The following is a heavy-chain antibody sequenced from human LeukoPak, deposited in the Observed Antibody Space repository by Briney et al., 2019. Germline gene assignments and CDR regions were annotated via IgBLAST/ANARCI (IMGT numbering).Heavy chain of an antibody. D-gene: IGHD6-19*01. CDR2: IYTSGST. V-gene: IGHV4-4*07. Sequence: SETLSLTCTVSGGSISSYYWSWIRQPAGKGLEWIGRIYTSGSTNYNPSLKSRVTMSVDTSKNQFSLKLSSVTAADTAVYYCAREKEQGLAYDAFDIWGQGTMVTVSS. CDR3: AREKEQGLAYDAFDI. CDR1: GGSISSYY. J-gene: IGHJ3*02.